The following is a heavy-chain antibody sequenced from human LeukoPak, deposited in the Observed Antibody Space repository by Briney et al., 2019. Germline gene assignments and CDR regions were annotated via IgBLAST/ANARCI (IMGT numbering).Heavy chain of an antibody. CDR2: LYSGGTT. D-gene: IGHD3-10*01. Sequence: PGGSLRLSCAASGLTVSSNYMNWVRQAPGKGLEWVSVLYSGGTTYYADSVKGRFTVSRDNSKNTLYLQMNSLRAEDTAVYYCAREALLWFGGNFGYWGQRTLVTVSS. CDR1: GLTVSSNY. CDR3: AREALLWFGGNFGY. V-gene: IGHV3-66*01. J-gene: IGHJ4*02.